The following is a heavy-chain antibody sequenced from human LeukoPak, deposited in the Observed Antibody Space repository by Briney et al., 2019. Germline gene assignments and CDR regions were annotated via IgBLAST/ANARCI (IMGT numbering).Heavy chain of an antibody. CDR3: VASVTPFNFDY. CDR2: IFYSGST. CDR1: GGSISSGGYY. Sequence: PSQTLSLTCTVSGGSISSGGYYWSWIRQHPGKGLEWIGSIFYSGSTFYSPSLKSRVSISIDTSENQFSLKLNSVTAADTAVYYCVASVTPFNFDYWGQGTLVTVSS. D-gene: IGHD4-11*01. V-gene: IGHV4-31*03. J-gene: IGHJ4*02.